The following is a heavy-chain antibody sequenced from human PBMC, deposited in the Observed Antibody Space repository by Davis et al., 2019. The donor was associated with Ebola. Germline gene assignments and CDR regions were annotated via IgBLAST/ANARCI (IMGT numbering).Heavy chain of an antibody. J-gene: IGHJ6*02. CDR1: GGSFSTYY. D-gene: IGHD3-22*01. CDR3: ARHVSAYYYDSSGYYSVPSGMDV. CDR2: IYYSGST. Sequence: MPSETLSLTCTVSGGSFSTYYWSWVRQPPGKGLEWIGYIYYSGSTNYNPSLKSRVTISVDTSKSQFSLKLSSVTAADTAVYYCARHVSAYYYDSSGYYSVPSGMDVWGQGTTITVSS. V-gene: IGHV4-59*08.